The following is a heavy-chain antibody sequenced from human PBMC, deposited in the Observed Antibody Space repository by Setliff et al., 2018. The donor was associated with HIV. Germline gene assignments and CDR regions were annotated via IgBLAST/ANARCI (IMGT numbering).Heavy chain of an antibody. J-gene: IGHJ6*03. CDR1: GGPVSTYY. D-gene: IGHD7-27*01. V-gene: IGHV4-4*07. Sequence: SETLSLTCTVSGGPVSTYYWSWIRQPAGKGLEWIGRFYVVGDTNYNHSLKSRVTMSVDTSKKQFSLKLKSVTAADTAVYYCALTAHNLLRGYMDVWGKGTKVTVSS. CDR3: ALTAHNLLRGYMDV. CDR2: FYVVGDT.